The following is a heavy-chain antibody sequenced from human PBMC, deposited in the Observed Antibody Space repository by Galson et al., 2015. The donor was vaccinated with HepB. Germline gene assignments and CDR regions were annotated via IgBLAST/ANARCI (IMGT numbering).Heavy chain of an antibody. CDR1: GYSFTSYW. V-gene: IGHV5-10-1*01. CDR3: ARHESALLWFGESHFDY. D-gene: IGHD3-10*01. CDR2: IDPSDSCT. Sequence: QSGAEVKKPGESLRISCKGSGYSFTSYWISWVRQMPGKGLEWMGRIDPSDSCTNYSPSFQGHVTISADKSISTAYLQWSSLKASDTAMYYCARHESALLWFGESHFDYWGQGTLVTVSS. J-gene: IGHJ4*02.